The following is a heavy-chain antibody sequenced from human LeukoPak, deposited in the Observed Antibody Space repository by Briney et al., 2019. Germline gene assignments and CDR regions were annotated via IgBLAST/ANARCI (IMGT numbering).Heavy chain of an antibody. CDR2: TYYRSKWYN. CDR1: GDSVSSKSSA. J-gene: IGHJ3*02. D-gene: IGHD6-19*01. Sequence: SQTLSLTCVISGDSVSSKSSAWNWIRQSPSRGLEWLGRTYYRSKWYNDYAVSVKSRITINPDTSKNQFSLQLNSVTPEDTAVYYCARCRFGVAGTSDAFDIWGQGTMVTVSS. V-gene: IGHV6-1*01. CDR3: ARCRFGVAGTSDAFDI.